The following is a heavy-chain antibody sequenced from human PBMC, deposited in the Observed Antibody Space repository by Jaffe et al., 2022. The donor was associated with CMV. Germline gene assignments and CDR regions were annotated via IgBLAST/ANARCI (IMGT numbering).Heavy chain of an antibody. Sequence: QVQLVQSGAEVKRSGASVNISCKASGYTFINFAVQWVRQAPGQGLEWVGWINAGTGNREYSQKFQGRVTITRDTSANTVYMELNSLRSEDTAVYYCAREQYSLGYCGGATCYAAAHWGQGTLVTVSS. V-gene: IGHV1-3*01. CDR3: AREQYSLGYCGGATCYAAAH. CDR1: GYTFINFA. D-gene: IGHD2-15*01. J-gene: IGHJ4*02. CDR2: INAGTGNR.